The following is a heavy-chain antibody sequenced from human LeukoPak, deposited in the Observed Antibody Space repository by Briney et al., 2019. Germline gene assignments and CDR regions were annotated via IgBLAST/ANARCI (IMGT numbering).Heavy chain of an antibody. D-gene: IGHD3-10*01. CDR2: ISDSGGVT. J-gene: IGHJ4*02. CDR3: AKDIRGGSGTGFDS. V-gene: IGHV3-23*01. CDR1: GFTFRSYA. Sequence: PGGSLRLSCAASGFTFRSYAMSWVRQAPGKGLEWVSVISDSGGVTFYADSVKGRFTISRDNSKNIVYMQMNSLRAEDTAVYYCAKDIRGGSGTGFDSWGQGTLVTVSS.